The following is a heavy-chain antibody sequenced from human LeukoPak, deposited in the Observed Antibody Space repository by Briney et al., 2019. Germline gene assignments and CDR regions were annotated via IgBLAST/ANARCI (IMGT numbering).Heavy chain of an antibody. Sequence: GGSLRLSCAASGFTFSSYEMNWVRQAPGKGLEWVSYISSSGSTIYYADSVKGRFTISRDNAKNSLYLQMNSLRAEDTAVYYCAKDLGREDSSGWYSGVWGKGTTVTVSS. CDR3: AKDLGREDSSGWYSGV. CDR2: ISSSGSTI. J-gene: IGHJ6*04. D-gene: IGHD6-19*01. V-gene: IGHV3-48*03. CDR1: GFTFSSYE.